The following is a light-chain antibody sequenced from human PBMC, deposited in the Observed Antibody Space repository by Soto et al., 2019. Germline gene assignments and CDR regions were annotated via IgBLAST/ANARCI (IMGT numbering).Light chain of an antibody. J-gene: IGLJ1*01. V-gene: IGLV2-14*01. CDR2: EVS. CDR3: SSYTSSSPLDV. CDR1: SSDVGGYNY. Sequence: QSALTQHASVSGSLGQSIAISCTGTSSDVGGYNYVSWYQQHPGKAPKLMIYEVSNRPSGVSNRFSGSKSGNTASLTISGLQAEEEADYYCSSYTSSSPLDVFGTGTKVTVL.